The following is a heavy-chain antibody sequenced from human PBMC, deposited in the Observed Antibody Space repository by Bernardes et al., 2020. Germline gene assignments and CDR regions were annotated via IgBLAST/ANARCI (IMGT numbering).Heavy chain of an antibody. CDR1: GGSISSYY. Sequence: WESLRLTCTVSGGSISSYYWSWIRQPAGKGLEWIGSIYTSGSTNYNPSLKSRGTMSGDTSKNQFSLKLSSVTAADTAVYYCARDGGTEYHYGSGAGRFDPCGQGTLVTVSS. CDR3: ARDGGTEYHYGSGAGRFDP. V-gene: IGHV4-4*07. CDR2: IYTSGST. D-gene: IGHD3-10*01. J-gene: IGHJ5*02.